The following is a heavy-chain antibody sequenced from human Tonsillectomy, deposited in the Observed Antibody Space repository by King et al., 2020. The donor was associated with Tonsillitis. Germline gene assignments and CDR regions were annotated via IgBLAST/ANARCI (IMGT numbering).Heavy chain of an antibody. CDR1: GGSISSSSYY. V-gene: IGHV4-39*01. CDR3: GRKGYSYGVYYYYYYMEV. CDR2: IFYNGST. D-gene: IGHD5-18*01. J-gene: IGHJ6*03. Sequence: QLQESGPGLVKPSETLPLTCTVSGGSISSSSYYWGWIRQPPGKGPEWIGSIFYNGSTHYNPSLKSRVAISVDTSKNQFSLKLSSVTAADTAVYYCGRKGYSYGVYYYYYYMEVWGKGTTVTVSS.